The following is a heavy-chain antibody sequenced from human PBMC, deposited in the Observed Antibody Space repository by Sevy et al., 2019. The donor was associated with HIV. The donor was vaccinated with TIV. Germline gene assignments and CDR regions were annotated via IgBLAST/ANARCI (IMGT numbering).Heavy chain of an antibody. CDR1: GYTFTSFG. D-gene: IGHD1-26*01. CDR3: ARDSRVGTTNY. Sequence: ASVKVSCKASGYTFTSFGISWVRQAPGQGLEWMGWISADNGNTNYAQKLQGRVTMTTDTSTSTAYMELRSLRSDDTAVYYCARDSRVGTTNYWGQGTLVTVSS. CDR2: ISADNGNT. V-gene: IGHV1-18*01. J-gene: IGHJ4*02.